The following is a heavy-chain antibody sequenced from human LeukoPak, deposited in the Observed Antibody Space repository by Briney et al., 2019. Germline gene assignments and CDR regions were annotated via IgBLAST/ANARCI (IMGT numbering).Heavy chain of an antibody. D-gene: IGHD2-2*01. CDR3: ARGSGHSRDIVVVPAASRAFYI. CDR2: IRSIINSI. J-gene: IGHJ3*02. V-gene: IGHV3-21*01. Sequence: GRSLRLSPAPSRFTSTSYTMKAVPHTPGKRRERGSSIRSIINSIYYAHPAKGGLPIHRTNAKNSLYLQVNSLRAEDTAVYYCARGSGHSRDIVVVPAASRAFYIWGQGTMVTVSS. CDR1: RFTSTSYT.